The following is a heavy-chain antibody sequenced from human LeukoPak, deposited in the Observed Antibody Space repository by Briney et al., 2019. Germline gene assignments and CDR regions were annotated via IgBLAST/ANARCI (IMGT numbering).Heavy chain of an antibody. CDR3: ASFRISGKSYNGLHY. J-gene: IGHJ4*02. Sequence: GESLKISCQTSGYNFTTFWIGWVRQMPGKGLEWMGIIYPEDSDTRYSPSFQGQVTISADKSINTAYLHWNSLKASDTAMYYCASFRISGKSYNGLHYWGQGTLVTVSS. CDR1: GYNFTTFW. D-gene: IGHD3-10*01. CDR2: IYPEDSDT. V-gene: IGHV5-51*01.